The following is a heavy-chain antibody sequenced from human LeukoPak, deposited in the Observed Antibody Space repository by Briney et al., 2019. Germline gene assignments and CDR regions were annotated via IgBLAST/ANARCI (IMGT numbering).Heavy chain of an antibody. CDR1: GGSFSGYY. CDR3: ARDWRYDSSGYYFDY. CDR2: INHSGST. V-gene: IGHV4-34*01. J-gene: IGHJ4*02. D-gene: IGHD3-22*01. Sequence: KPSETLSLTCAVYGGSFSGYYWSWIRQPPGKGLEWIGEINHSGSTNYNPSLKSRVTISVDTSKNQFSLKLSSVTAADTAVYYRARDWRYDSSGYYFDYWGQGTLVTVSS.